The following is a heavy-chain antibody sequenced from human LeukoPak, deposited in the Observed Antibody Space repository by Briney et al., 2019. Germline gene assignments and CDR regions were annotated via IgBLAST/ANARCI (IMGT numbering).Heavy chain of an antibody. CDR1: GFTFSSYS. J-gene: IGHJ1*01. Sequence: GGSLRLSCAASGFTFSSYSMNWVRQAPGKGLEWVSSISSSSSYIYYADSVKGRFTISRDNAKISLYLQMNSLRAEDTAVYYCARALGDYVWGSYRTAEYFQHWGQGTLVTVSS. V-gene: IGHV3-21*01. CDR3: ARALGDYVWGSYRTAEYFQH. D-gene: IGHD3-16*02. CDR2: ISSSSSYI.